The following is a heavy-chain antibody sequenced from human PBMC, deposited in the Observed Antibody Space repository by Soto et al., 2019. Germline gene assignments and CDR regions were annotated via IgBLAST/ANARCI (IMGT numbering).Heavy chain of an antibody. D-gene: IGHD2-15*01. CDR2: ISGSGGGT. Sequence: PGGSLRLSCAASGFTFSSYAMSWVRQAPGKGLEWVSAISGSGGGTYYADSVKGRFTISRDNSKNTLYLQMNSLRAEDTAVYYCAKTTRDIVVVVADTGNFDYWGQGTLVTVSS. CDR1: GFTFSSYA. V-gene: IGHV3-23*01. CDR3: AKTTRDIVVVVADTGNFDY. J-gene: IGHJ4*02.